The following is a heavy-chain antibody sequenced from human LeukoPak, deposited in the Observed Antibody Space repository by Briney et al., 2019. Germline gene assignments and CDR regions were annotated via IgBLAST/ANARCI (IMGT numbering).Heavy chain of an antibody. CDR1: GGSISSGSYF. J-gene: IGHJ4*02. V-gene: IGHV4-61*02. Sequence: PSQTLSLTCTVSGGSISSGSYFWSWIRQPAGKGLEWIGRIYTSGSTNYNPSLKSRVTISVDTSKNQFSLKLSSVTAADTAVYYCARNDILTGYCFDYWGQGTLVTVSS. CDR3: ARNDILTGYCFDY. D-gene: IGHD3-9*01. CDR2: IYTSGST.